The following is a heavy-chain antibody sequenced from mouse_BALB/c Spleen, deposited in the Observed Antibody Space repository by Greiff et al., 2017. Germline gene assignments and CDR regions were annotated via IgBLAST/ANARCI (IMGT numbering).Heavy chain of an antibody. CDR1: GYTFTSYW. D-gene: IGHD1-1*01. V-gene: IGHV1S81*02. CDR3: ARSYGSSPYAMDY. CDR2: INPSNGRT. J-gene: IGHJ4*01. Sequence: VQLQQPGAELVKPGASVKLSCKASGYTFTSYWMHWVKQRPGQGLEWIGEINPSNGRTNYNEKFKSKATLTVDKSSSTAYMQLSSLTSEDSAVYYCARSYGSSPYAMDYWGQGTSVTVSS.